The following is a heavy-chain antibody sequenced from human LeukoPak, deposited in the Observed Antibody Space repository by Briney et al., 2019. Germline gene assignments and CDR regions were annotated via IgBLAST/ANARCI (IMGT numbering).Heavy chain of an antibody. J-gene: IGHJ6*03. CDR1: GYTFTGYY. CDR3: ARGGYSYGIPATMDV. D-gene: IGHD5-18*01. Sequence: ASVKVSCKASGYTFTGYYMHWVRQAPGQGLEWMGWINPNSGGTNYAQKFQGRVTMTRDMSTSTVYMELSSLRSEDTAVYYCARGGYSYGIPATMDVWGKGTTVTVPS. CDR2: INPNSGGT. V-gene: IGHV1-2*02.